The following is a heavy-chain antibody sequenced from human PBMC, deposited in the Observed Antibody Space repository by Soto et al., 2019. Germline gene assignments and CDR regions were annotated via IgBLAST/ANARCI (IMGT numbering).Heavy chain of an antibody. Sequence: SETLSLTCTVSGGSISSGDYYWSWIRQPPGKGLEWIGYIYYSGSTYYNPSLKSRVTISVDTSKNQFSLKLSSVTAADTAVYYCARDGNYGDYAAPPQYWGQGTLVTVSS. CDR2: IYYSGST. CDR1: GGSISSGDYY. D-gene: IGHD4-17*01. J-gene: IGHJ4*02. V-gene: IGHV4-30-4*01. CDR3: ARDGNYGDYAAPPQY.